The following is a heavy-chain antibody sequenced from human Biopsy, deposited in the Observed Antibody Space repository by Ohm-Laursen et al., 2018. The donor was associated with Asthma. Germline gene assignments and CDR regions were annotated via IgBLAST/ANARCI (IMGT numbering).Heavy chain of an antibody. CDR3: SRVVSYGDSYFFIDV. D-gene: IGHD5-18*01. CDR1: GGYTGSSDHH. J-gene: IGHJ6*02. Sequence: PSETLSLTCRVSGGYTGSSDHHWAWIRQAPGKGLEWIGFVFWSGSTHYSRSLERRVSISIDTATNEFSMKLWSVTPADTAVYFCSRVVSYGDSYFFIDVWGPGNTVVVS. V-gene: IGHV4-30-4*01. CDR2: VFWSGST.